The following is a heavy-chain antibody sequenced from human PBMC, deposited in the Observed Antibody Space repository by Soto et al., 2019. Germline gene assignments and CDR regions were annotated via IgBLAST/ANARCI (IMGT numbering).Heavy chain of an antibody. CDR2: ISSSSSTI. D-gene: IGHD4-17*01. CDR1: GFTVSSNY. CDR3: AREDYGDYADAFDI. V-gene: IGHV3-48*01. J-gene: IGHJ3*02. Sequence: GGSLRLSCAASGFTVSSNYMTWVRQAPGKGLEWVSYISSSSSTIYYADSVKGRFTISRDNAKNSLYLQMNSLRAEDTAVYYCAREDYGDYADAFDIWGQGTMVTVSS.